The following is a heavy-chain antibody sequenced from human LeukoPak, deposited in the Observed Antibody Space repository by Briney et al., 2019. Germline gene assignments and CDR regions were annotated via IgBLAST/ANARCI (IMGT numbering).Heavy chain of an antibody. CDR1: GGSISSGGYY. CDR3: ARVPSVIDAFDI. Sequence: SETLSPTCTVSGGSISSGGYYWSWIRQHPGKGLEWISYIYYTGSTYYNPSLKSRLTISVDRSKNQFSLRLSSMTAADTAVYYCARVPSVIDAFDIWGQGTMVTVSS. V-gene: IGHV4-31*03. J-gene: IGHJ3*02. CDR2: IYYTGST. D-gene: IGHD2-21*01.